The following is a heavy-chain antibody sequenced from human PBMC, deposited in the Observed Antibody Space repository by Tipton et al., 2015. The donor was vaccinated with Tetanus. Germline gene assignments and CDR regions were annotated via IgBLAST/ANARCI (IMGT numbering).Heavy chain of an antibody. Sequence: AASGFTFSNNYMSWIRQAPGKGLEWISYITGGGTSTFYADSVRGRFTISRDNAKKSLFLQMNSLRDEETAVYYCAREQSGSYAVFDYWGQGALVTVSS. CDR3: AREQSGSYAVFDY. V-gene: IGHV3-11*04. D-gene: IGHD3-16*01. CDR2: ITGGGTST. J-gene: IGHJ4*02. CDR1: GFTFSNNY.